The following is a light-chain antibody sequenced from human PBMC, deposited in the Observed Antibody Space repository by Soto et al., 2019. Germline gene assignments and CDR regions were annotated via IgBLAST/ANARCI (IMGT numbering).Light chain of an antibody. CDR1: QSVSSN. J-gene: IGKJ5*01. CDR2: GAS. CDR3: QQYDSSFT. V-gene: IGKV3D-15*01. Sequence: EIVMTQSPATLSVSPGDRATLSCRASQSVSSNLAWYQQKPGQAPRLLIYGASTRATGIPARYSGSGSGTDFTLTISGLEPEDFAVYYCQQYDSSFTFGQGTRLEIK.